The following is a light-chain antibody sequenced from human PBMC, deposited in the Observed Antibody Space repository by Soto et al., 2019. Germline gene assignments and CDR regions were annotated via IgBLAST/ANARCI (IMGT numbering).Light chain of an antibody. V-gene: IGKV3-11*01. CDR3: HQRSNWPLT. CDR2: DAS. CDR1: QSVSSY. J-gene: IGKJ4*01. Sequence: EIVLTQSPATLSLSPGERATLSCRASQSVSSYLAWYQQKPGQAPRLLIYDASNRATGIPARFSGSESGTDFTLTISSLEPEDFAVYYSHQRSNWPLTFGGGTKVEIK.